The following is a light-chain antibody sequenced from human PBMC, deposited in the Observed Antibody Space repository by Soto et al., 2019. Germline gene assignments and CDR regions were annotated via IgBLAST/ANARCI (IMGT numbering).Light chain of an antibody. CDR2: LGS. Sequence: DIVMTQSPLSLPVTPGEPASISCRSSQSLLHSNGYNYLDWYLQKPGQSPQLLIYLGSNRASGVPDRFSGSGSGTDFTLKISRVEAEDVGVYYCMQALQTPLFTVGPGTKVDIK. CDR1: QSLLHSNGYNY. CDR3: MQALQTPLFT. J-gene: IGKJ3*01. V-gene: IGKV2-28*01.